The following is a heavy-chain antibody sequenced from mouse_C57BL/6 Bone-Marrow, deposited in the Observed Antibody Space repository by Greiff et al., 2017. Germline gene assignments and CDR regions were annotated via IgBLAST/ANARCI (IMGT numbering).Heavy chain of an antibody. D-gene: IGHD2-4*01. CDR1: GYSFTDYN. Sequence: VQLQQSGPELVKPGASVKISCKASGYSFTDYNMNWVKQSNGKSLEWIGVINPNYGTTSYNKKFKGKATLTVDQSSSTAYMQLNSLPSDDSAVYYCARGYDYDYAMDYWGQGTSVTVSS. V-gene: IGHV1-39*01. CDR3: ARGYDYDYAMDY. CDR2: INPNYGTT. J-gene: IGHJ4*01.